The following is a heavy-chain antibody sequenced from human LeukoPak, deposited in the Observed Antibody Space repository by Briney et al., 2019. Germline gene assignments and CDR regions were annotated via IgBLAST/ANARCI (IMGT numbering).Heavy chain of an antibody. J-gene: IGHJ6*02. Sequence: GESLQISCQGSGYIFSTYCIVWVRQMPGKGLEWMGIICPADSDITYSPSFQGQVTISTDKSTSTAYLQWSSLKASDTAMYYCARRAYCGGDCTSAYYDYFAMDVWGQGTTVTVSS. V-gene: IGHV5-51*01. CDR1: GYIFSTYC. D-gene: IGHD2-21*02. CDR2: ICPADSDI. CDR3: ARRAYCGGDCTSAYYDYFAMDV.